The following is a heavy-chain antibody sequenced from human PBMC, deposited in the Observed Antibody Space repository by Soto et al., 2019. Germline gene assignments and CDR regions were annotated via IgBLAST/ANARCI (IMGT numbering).Heavy chain of an antibody. Sequence: QVQLEQSGAEAMKPGASVNVSSKASEYTCTRSGISWVRQAPGEGSEWMGWSSSYNGDTKYAQTFQGRLTMTTDKSTTTAYMERRRRRSDGTACDYRAREGMAAYYDSGMDVGGKGTPVTVSS. V-gene: IGHV1-18*01. D-gene: IGHD6-19*01. J-gene: IGHJ6*04. CDR3: AREGMAAYYDSGMDV. CDR2: SSSYNGDT. CDR1: EYTCTRSG.